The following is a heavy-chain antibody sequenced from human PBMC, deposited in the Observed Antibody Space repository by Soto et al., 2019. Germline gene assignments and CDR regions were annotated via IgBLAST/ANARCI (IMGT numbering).Heavy chain of an antibody. CDR1: GFTFTDHY. Sequence: GASVTVSCKASGFTFTDHYIHWVRQAPGQGLEWMGWINPNSGGTSYAQKFQGRVTMTRDTSITTAYMELRRLRSDDTAVYYRAKRGSFCRPSLGYFDYWGQGTLVTVSS. CDR3: AKRGSFCRPSLGYFDY. J-gene: IGHJ4*02. D-gene: IGHD3-10*01. V-gene: IGHV1-2*02. CDR2: INPNSGGT.